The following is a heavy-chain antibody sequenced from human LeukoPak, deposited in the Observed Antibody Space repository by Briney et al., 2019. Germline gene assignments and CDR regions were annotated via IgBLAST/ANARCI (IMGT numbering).Heavy chain of an antibody. V-gene: IGHV4-59*11. CDR3: ARLYDSSTYTNWLDP. CDR2: IYYSGST. Sequence: PSETLSLTCTVSGGSISSHHWSWIRQPPGKGLEWIGYIYYSGSTKHNPSLKSRVTISVDTSNNQFSLKLSFVTAADTAVYYCARLYDSSTYTNWLDPWGQGTLVTVSS. D-gene: IGHD3-22*01. CDR1: GGSISSHH. J-gene: IGHJ5*02.